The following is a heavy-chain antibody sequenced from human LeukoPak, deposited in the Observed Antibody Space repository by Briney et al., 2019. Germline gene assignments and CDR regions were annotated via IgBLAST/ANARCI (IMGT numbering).Heavy chain of an antibody. D-gene: IGHD6-13*01. CDR1: GFTLSDHY. Sequence: PGGSLRLSCAASGFTLSDHYMDWVRQAPGKGLEWVGRTRNKANSYTTEYAASVKGRFTISRDDSKNSLYLQMNSLKTEDTAVYYCASLGYSSSWWSPYYFDYWGQGTLVTVSS. CDR3: ASLGYSSSWWSPYYFDY. CDR2: TRNKANSYTT. V-gene: IGHV3-72*01. J-gene: IGHJ4*02.